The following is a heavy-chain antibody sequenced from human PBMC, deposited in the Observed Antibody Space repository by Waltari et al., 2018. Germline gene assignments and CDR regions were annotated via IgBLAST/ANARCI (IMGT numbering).Heavy chain of an antibody. CDR1: GFTFDDYA. J-gene: IGHJ4*02. Sequence: EVQLVESGGVVVQPGGSLRLSCAASGFTFDDYAMHWVRHAPGKGLEWVSLISWDGGSTYYADSVKGRFTISRDNSKNSLYLQMNSLRAEDTALYYCAKSVDTAMGYYFDYWGQGTLVTVSS. D-gene: IGHD5-18*01. V-gene: IGHV3-43D*04. CDR3: AKSVDTAMGYYFDY. CDR2: ISWDGGST.